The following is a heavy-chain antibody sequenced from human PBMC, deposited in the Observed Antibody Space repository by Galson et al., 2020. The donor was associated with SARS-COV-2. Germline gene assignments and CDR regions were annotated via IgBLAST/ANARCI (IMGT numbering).Heavy chain of an antibody. J-gene: IGHJ3*02. V-gene: IGHV6-1*01. CDR3: ARDVAVAGSDAFDT. CDR2: TYFKSNWYS. CDR1: GDSVSNNNVA. Sequence: SQTLSLTCTISGDSVSNNNVAWNWIRLSPSRGLEWLGRTYFKSNWYSDYAVSLRSRITINSDTAKNRFFLHLSSVTPDDSAVYYCARDVAVAGSDAFDTWGQGTMVTVSS. D-gene: IGHD6-19*01.